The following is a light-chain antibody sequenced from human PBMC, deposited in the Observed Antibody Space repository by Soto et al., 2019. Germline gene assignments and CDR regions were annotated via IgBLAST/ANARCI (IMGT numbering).Light chain of an antibody. J-gene: IGLJ1*01. Sequence: QSVLTQPASVSGSPGQSITISCTGTSSDVGSYNLVSWYQQHPGKAPKLMIYKVSKRPSGVSNRFSGSKSGNTASLTISGLQAEDEADYYCCSYAGSSTLLYVFGTGTKVTVL. CDR1: SSDVGSYNL. CDR3: CSYAGSSTLLYV. V-gene: IGLV2-23*02. CDR2: KVS.